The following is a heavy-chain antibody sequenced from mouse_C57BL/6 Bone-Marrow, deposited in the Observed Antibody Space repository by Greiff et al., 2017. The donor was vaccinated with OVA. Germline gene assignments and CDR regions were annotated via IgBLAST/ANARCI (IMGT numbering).Heavy chain of an antibody. J-gene: IGHJ1*03. Sequence: EVKVVESGGGLVKPGGSLKLSCAASGFTFSDYGMHWVRQAPEKGLEWVAYISSGSSTIYYADTVKGRFTISRDNAKNTLFLQMTRLRSEDTAMYYCASCYGSSYPWYFDVWGTGTTVTVSS. CDR1: GFTFSDYG. V-gene: IGHV5-17*01. D-gene: IGHD1-1*01. CDR3: ASCYGSSYPWYFDV. CDR2: ISSGSSTI.